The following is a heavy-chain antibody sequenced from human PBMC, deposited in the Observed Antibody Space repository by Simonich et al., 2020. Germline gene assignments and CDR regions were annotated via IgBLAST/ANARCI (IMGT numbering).Heavy chain of an antibody. Sequence: EVQLVESGGGLVQPGGSLRLSCAASGFTFSSYEMNWVRQAPGKGLEVGSYISSRCSNIYDADSVKGRFTISRDNAKNSLYLQMNSLRAEDTAVYYCARHYYGDYYFDYWGQGTLVTVSS. J-gene: IGHJ4*02. CDR3: ARHYYGDYYFDY. CDR1: GFTFSSYE. D-gene: IGHD4-17*01. CDR2: ISSRCSNI. V-gene: IGHV3-48*03.